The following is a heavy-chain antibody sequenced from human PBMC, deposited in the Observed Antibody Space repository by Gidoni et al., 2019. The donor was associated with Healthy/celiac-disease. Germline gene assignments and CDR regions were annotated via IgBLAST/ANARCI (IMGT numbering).Heavy chain of an antibody. J-gene: IGHJ3*02. V-gene: IGHV1-69*01. Sequence: QVQLVQSGAEVKKPGSSVKVSCKASGGTFSSYAISWVRQAPGQGREWMGGIIPIFGTANYAQKFQGRVTITADESTSTAYMELSSLRSEDTAVYYCARERSIVATAERYAFDIWGQGTMVTVSS. CDR1: GGTFSSYA. CDR2: IIPIFGTA. CDR3: ARERSIVATAERYAFDI. D-gene: IGHD5-12*01.